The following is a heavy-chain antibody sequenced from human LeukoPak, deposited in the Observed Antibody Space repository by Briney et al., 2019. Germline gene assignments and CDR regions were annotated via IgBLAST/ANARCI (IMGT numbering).Heavy chain of an antibody. Sequence: GGSLRLSCAASGFTFSSYSMSWVRQAPGKGLEWVSVIYSGGSTYYADSVKGRFTISRHNSKNTLYLQMNSLRAEDTAVYYCARAPEWLIFDYWGQGTLVTVSS. CDR3: ARAPEWLIFDY. CDR1: GFTFSSYS. CDR2: IYSGGST. J-gene: IGHJ4*02. D-gene: IGHD6-19*01. V-gene: IGHV3-53*04.